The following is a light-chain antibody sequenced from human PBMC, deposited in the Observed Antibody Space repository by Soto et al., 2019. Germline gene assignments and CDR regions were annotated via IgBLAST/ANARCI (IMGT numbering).Light chain of an antibody. Sequence: EIVLTQSPGTLSLSPGERATLYCRASLSVSSSYLAWYQQKPGQAPRLLIYGASSRATGIPDRFSGSGSGTDFTLTISRLEPEDFAVYYCQQYGSSHMYTFGQGTKLEIK. CDR2: GAS. J-gene: IGKJ2*01. CDR1: LSVSSSY. V-gene: IGKV3-20*01. CDR3: QQYGSSHMYT.